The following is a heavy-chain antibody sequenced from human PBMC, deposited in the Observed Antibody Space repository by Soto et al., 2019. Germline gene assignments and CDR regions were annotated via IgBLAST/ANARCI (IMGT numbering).Heavy chain of an antibody. CDR3: ASGPYCSSTSCSGAVLGAFDI. J-gene: IGHJ3*02. CDR2: ISYDGSNK. V-gene: IGHV3-30-3*01. D-gene: IGHD2-2*01. CDR1: GFPFSSCA. Sequence: SGGSLRVSCAASGFPFSSCAMYWVRHAPGKGLEWVAVISYDGSNKYYADSVKGRFTISRDNSKNTLYLQMNSLGTGDTAVYYCASGPYCSSTSCSGAVLGAFDIWGQGTMVSVSS.